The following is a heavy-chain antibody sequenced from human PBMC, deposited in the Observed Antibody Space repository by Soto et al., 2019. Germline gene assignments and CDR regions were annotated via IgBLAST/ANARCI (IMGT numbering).Heavy chain of an antibody. D-gene: IGHD2-15*01. J-gene: IGHJ4*02. CDR1: GASISSTDYY. CDR2: ISYNGRT. V-gene: IGHV4-30-4*01. CDR3: ARDPSSGGFCPGPCFDY. Sequence: SETLSLTCTVSGASISSTDYYWSWIRQPPGKGLESIGYISYNGRTYYNPSLKSRLTMSIDTSQNQFSLKLTSVTAADTAVYHCARDPSSGGFCPGPCFDYWGQGSLVTVSS.